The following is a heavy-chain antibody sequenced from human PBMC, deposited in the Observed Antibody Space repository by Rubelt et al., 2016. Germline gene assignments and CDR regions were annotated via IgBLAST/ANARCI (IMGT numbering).Heavy chain of an antibody. CDR1: GYSINNGYY. V-gene: IGHV4-38-2*02. CDR2: FFHDGST. CDR3: ARRRRYSGSSYWYFDL. J-gene: IGHJ2*01. D-gene: IGHD1-26*01. Sequence: QVQLQESGPGLVKPSETLSLTCTVSGYSINNGYYWGWIRQPPGKGLEWIASFFHDGSTKYNPSLKSRVTISVATSKNQFSLKLSSVTAADTAVYYCARRRRYSGSSYWYFDLWGRGTLVTVSS.